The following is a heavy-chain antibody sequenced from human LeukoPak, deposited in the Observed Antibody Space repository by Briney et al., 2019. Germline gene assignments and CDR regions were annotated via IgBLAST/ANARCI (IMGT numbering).Heavy chain of an antibody. V-gene: IGHV4-30-4*08. J-gene: IGHJ4*02. D-gene: IGHD5-18*01. CDR3: ARGRGYGYGIDY. CDR1: GGSITSGGHY. CDR2: IFYSGTT. Sequence: SQALSLTCTVSGGSITSGGHYWSWVRQPPGKGLEWIGHIFYSGTTLYNPTLKTRLTISEDTSNNQFSLRLTSLTAADTAVYYCARGRGYGYGIDYWGQGTLVTVSS.